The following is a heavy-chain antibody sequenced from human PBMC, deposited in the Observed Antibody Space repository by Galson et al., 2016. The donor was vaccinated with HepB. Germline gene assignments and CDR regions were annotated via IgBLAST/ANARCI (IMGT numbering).Heavy chain of an antibody. D-gene: IGHD3-10*01. CDR3: ASSGVRGFDK. V-gene: IGHV3-48*02. J-gene: IGHJ4*02. Sequence: SLRLSCAASGFALSSHTMNWVRQAPGKGLEWLSDISNSGRTIHYADSVEGRFAISRDNAKNSLHLQMQSLRDEDTAVYYCASSGVRGFDKWGQGTLVTVPS. CDR2: ISNSGRTI. CDR1: GFALSSHT.